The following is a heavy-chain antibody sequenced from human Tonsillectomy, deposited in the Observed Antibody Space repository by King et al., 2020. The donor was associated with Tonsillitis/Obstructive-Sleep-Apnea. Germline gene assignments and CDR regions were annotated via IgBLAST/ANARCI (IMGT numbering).Heavy chain of an antibody. V-gene: IGHV3-23*04. CDR1: GFTFSSYA. CDR2: ISGGGDST. D-gene: IGHD3-3*01. J-gene: IGHJ5*02. CDR3: AKGPYDFWSGYYNRWFDP. Sequence: EVQLVESGGGLVQPGGSLRLSCAASGFTFSSYAMSWVRQAPGKGLECVSGISGGGDSTYYSDSVKGRFTISRDNSKNTLYLQMNSLRAEDTAVYYCAKGPYDFWSGYYNRWFDPWGQGTLVTVSS.